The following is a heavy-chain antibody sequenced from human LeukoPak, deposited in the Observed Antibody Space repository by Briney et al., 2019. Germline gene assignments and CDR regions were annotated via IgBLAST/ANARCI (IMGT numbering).Heavy chain of an antibody. CDR2: LSYDGNNK. J-gene: IGHJ6*03. V-gene: IGHV3-30-3*01. CDR3: ARDMGYCTSTSCHYYYYYYMDV. Sequence: QPGRSLRLSCAASGFTLTNYAIHWVRQAPGKGLDWVAVLSYDGNNKYYTDSVKGRFTISRDNSKNTLYLQMNSLRAEDTAIYYCARDMGYCTSTSCHYYYYYYMDVWGKGTTATVSS. CDR1: GFTLTNYA. D-gene: IGHD2-2*01.